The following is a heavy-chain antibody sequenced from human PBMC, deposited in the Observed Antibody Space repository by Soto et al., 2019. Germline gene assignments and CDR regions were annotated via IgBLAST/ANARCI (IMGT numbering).Heavy chain of an antibody. V-gene: IGHV1-69*13. CDR3: AKLERRDSTPWFGY. Sequence: SVKVSCKASGGTFSSYAISWVRQAPGQGLEWMGGIIPIFGTANYAQKFQGRVTITADESTSTAYMELSSLRSEDTAVYYCAKLERRDSTPWFGYWGQGTLVTVSS. CDR2: IIPIFGTA. CDR1: GGTFSSYA. J-gene: IGHJ5*01. D-gene: IGHD1-1*01.